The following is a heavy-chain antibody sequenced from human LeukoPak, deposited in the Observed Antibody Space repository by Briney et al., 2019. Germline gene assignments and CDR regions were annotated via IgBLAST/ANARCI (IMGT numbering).Heavy chain of an antibody. CDR3: AKAERCEQSSGVRYDAYYYFFMDV. V-gene: IGHV4-59*12. CDR1: GGPISDYY. CDR2: VYNSGNT. Sequence: PSETLSLTCTVSGGPISDYYLAWIRQPPGRGLEWIAYVYNSGNTDYNPSLNSRATISMDTSKNQLSLHLRSVTAADTAIYYCAKAERCEQSSGVRYDAYYYFFMDVWGTGTTVTVSS. D-gene: IGHD2-21*02. J-gene: IGHJ6*03.